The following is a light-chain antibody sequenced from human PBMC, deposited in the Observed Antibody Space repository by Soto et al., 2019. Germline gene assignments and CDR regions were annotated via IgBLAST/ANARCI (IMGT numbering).Light chain of an antibody. CDR3: KQYHKWTWQ. CDR2: GAS. Sequence: VVTHSPAALSLSPGGRATLSGMGSQSISYTLAWYQQKPGQAPRLLIHGASPRAHGFPARFSASGSGTDFTLTISSLQSEDFEVYSCKQYHKWTWQFGKAHXVDIK. J-gene: IGKJ1*01. V-gene: IGKV3-15*01. CDR1: QSISYT.